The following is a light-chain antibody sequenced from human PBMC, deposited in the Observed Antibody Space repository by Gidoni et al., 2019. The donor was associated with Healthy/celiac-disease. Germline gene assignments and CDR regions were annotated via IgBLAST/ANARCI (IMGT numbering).Light chain of an antibody. J-gene: IGKJ1*01. CDR2: GAS. CDR1: QSVSSN. Sequence: EIVLTQSPATLSGSPGERATLSCRASQSVSSNLAWYQHKPGQAPRLLIYGASTRATGIPARFSGSGSGTEFTLTISSMQSEDFAVYYCQQYNNWPPWTFGQGTKVEIK. CDR3: QQYNNWPPWT. V-gene: IGKV3-15*01.